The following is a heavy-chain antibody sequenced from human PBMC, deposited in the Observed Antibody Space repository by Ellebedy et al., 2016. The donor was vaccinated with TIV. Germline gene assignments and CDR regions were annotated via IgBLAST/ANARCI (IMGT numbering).Heavy chain of an antibody. D-gene: IGHD6-19*01. Sequence: GGSLRLXXAASGFTFSSYGMHWVRQAPGKGLEWVAVISYDGSNKYYADSVKGRFTISRDNAKNSLYLQMNSLRAEDTALYYCAKDMEESAAGDGSSGFFDYWGQGTLVTVSP. J-gene: IGHJ4*02. CDR2: ISYDGSNK. CDR1: GFTFSSYG. CDR3: AKDMEESAAGDGSSGFFDY. V-gene: IGHV3-30*18.